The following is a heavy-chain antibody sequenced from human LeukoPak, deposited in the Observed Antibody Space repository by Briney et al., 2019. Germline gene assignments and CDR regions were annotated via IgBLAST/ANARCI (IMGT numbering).Heavy chain of an antibody. J-gene: IGHJ5*02. CDR1: GGSISSYY. V-gene: IGHV4-59*01. CDR2: IYYSGST. CDR3: ARDERGWFDP. D-gene: IGHD3-10*01. Sequence: SETLSFTCTVSGGSISSYYWSWIRQPPGKGLEWIGYIYYSGSTNYNPSLKSRVTISVDTSKNQFSLKLSSVTAADTAVYYCARDERGWFDPWGQGTLVTVSS.